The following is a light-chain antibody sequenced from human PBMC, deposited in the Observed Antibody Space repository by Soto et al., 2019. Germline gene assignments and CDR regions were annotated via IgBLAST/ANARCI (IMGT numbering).Light chain of an antibody. V-gene: IGKV1-5*03. J-gene: IGKJ4*01. Sequence: DIQMTQFPSTLSASVGDRVTITCLASQSVSTALAWWQQKPGKAPDLLIYTVSTLKSGVPSRFSASGSGTDFTLTVSSLQPDDFATYYCQQYYRYPPTFGGGTKVEI. CDR1: QSVSTA. CDR3: QQYYRYPPT. CDR2: TVS.